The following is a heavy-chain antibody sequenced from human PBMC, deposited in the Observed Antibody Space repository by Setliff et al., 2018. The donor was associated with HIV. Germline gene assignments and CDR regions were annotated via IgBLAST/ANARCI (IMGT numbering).Heavy chain of an antibody. V-gene: IGHV4-59*01. CDR3: ARGAYYNFWSGYSAGGGSLGP. J-gene: IGHJ5*02. CDR1: GGSISGYY. D-gene: IGHD3-3*01. CDR2: IYYSGST. Sequence: SGTLSLTCSVSGGSISGYYWNWVRQPPGKGLEWMGYIYYSGSTDYNPALKRRVTISLDTSKNQFSLKLSSVTAADTAVYYCARGAYYNFWSGYSAGGGSLGPWGQGTLVTVSS.